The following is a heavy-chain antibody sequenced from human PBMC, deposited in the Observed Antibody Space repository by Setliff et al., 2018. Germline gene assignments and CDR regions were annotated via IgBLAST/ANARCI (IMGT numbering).Heavy chain of an antibody. Sequence: ASVKVSCKASGYIFRSYGINWMRQAPGQGFEWMGWISAYNDNTKSAQKFQGRITMTTDTSTSTSYMELRSLRSDDTAVYYCARERAYDGLNYYGMDVWGQGTTVTVSS. CDR1: GYIFRSYG. J-gene: IGHJ6*01. CDR2: ISAYNDNT. V-gene: IGHV1-18*04. CDR3: ARERAYDGLNYYGMDV. D-gene: IGHD3-22*01.